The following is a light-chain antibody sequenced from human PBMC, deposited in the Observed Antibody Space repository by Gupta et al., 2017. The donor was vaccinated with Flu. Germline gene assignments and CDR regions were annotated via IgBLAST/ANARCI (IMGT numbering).Light chain of an antibody. V-gene: IGLV1-47*01. J-gene: IGLJ3*02. CDR1: TSNIGSNY. CDR3: ATWDDSLSEWV. CDR2: RSD. Sequence: QSVLAQPPSASATPGQRVTISCSGRTSNIGSNYVFWYQQVPGMAPKLLIYRSDQRPSGVPDRFSCANSGTSASLAISGLQSEDEADYHCATWDDSLSEWVFGGGTKLTVL.